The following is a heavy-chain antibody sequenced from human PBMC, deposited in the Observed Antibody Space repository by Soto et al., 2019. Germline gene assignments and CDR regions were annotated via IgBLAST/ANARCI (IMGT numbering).Heavy chain of an antibody. CDR3: ARRGVQVRGDIDGFDI. CDR2: IYHSGTS. Sequence: QLQLQASGPGLVKPSETVSLTCSISGGSISSGNYFWGWIRQPPGKGLEWIGSIYHSGTSYYNPSLESRVTISEDTSENNFSLRLTSVTAADTAVYYCARRGVQVRGDIDGFDIWGQGTLVTVSS. D-gene: IGHD3-10*01. V-gene: IGHV4-39*02. CDR1: GGSISSGNYF. J-gene: IGHJ3*02.